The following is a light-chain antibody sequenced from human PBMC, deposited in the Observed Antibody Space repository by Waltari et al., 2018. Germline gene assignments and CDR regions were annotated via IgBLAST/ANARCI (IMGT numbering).Light chain of an antibody. CDR3: SSQSSDDVVL. J-gene: IGLJ3*02. V-gene: IGLV2-14*03. Sequence: QSALTQPASVSGSPGQSITIPCPGTSMSVGTYNPVSWYQDHPGQGPKVIIYDVSDRPSGVSARFSGSKSGNTASLTISGLQAEDEADYYCSSQSSDDVVLFGGGTKVTVL. CDR1: SMSVGTYNP. CDR2: DVS.